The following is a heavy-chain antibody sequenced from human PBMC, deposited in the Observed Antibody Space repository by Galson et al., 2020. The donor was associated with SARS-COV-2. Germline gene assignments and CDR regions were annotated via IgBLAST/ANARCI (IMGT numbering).Heavy chain of an antibody. CDR2: INWNGGST. CDR1: GFTFDDYG. CDR3: AREGDGSSWTTPFDY. J-gene: IGHJ4*02. V-gene: IGHV3-20*01. D-gene: IGHD6-13*01. Sequence: GSLRLSCAASGFTFDDYGMRQVRQAPGKGLEWVPGINWNGGSTGYADSVKGRFTISRDNAKNSLYLQMNSLRAEDTALYHCAREGDGSSWTTPFDYWGQGTLVTVSS.